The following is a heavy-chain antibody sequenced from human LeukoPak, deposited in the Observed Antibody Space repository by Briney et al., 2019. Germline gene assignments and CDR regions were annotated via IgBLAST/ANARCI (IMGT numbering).Heavy chain of an antibody. CDR1: GGSISSYY. J-gene: IGHJ4*02. D-gene: IGHD5-18*01. CDR3: ARVGHIYGLRYFFDY. Sequence: SETLSLTCTVSGGSISSYYWSWIRQSPGKGLEWIAYIYYSGTTNYNPSLKSRVTISVDTSKNQFSLKMSSVTAADTAVYYCARVGHIYGLRYFFDYWGQGILVTVSS. CDR2: IYYSGTT. V-gene: IGHV4-59*01.